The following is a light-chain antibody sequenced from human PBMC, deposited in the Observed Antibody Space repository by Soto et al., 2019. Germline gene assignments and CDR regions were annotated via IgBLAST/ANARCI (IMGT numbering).Light chain of an antibody. CDR3: SSFTRSGLYV. Sequence: QSALTQPASVSGSPGQSITISCTGTSSDIGGYNYVSWYQQRPGKVPKLMIYDVSNRPSGVSDRFSGSKSGNTASLTISGLQAEDEADYYCSSFTRSGLYVFGTGTKVTVL. CDR1: SSDIGGYNY. J-gene: IGLJ1*01. CDR2: DVS. V-gene: IGLV2-14*01.